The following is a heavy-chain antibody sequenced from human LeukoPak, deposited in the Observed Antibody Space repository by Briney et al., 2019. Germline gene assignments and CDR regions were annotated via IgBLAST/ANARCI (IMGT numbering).Heavy chain of an antibody. CDR2: ISAYNGNT. CDR1: GYTFTGYY. D-gene: IGHD6-13*01. J-gene: IGHJ6*02. V-gene: IGHV1-18*04. Sequence: GASVKVSCKASGYTFTGYYMHWVRQAPGQGLEWMGWISAYNGNTNYAQKLQGRVTMTTDTSTSTAYMELRSLRSDDTAVYYCARDTDTLSSSDVWGQGTTVTVSS. CDR3: ARDTDTLSSSDV.